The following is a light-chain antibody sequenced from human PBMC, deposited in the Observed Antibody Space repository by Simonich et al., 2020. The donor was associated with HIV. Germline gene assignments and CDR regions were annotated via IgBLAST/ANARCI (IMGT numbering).Light chain of an antibody. Sequence: EVVMTQSPVTLSVSPGERATLSCRASQSVSSNLAWYQQKPGQAPRLVISGASTRATGIPARFSGSGSGTEFTLTISSLQSEDFALYYCQQLSSSSRTFGQGTRLEIK. CDR3: QQLSSSSRT. V-gene: IGKV3-15*01. CDR1: QSVSSN. J-gene: IGKJ5*01. CDR2: GAS.